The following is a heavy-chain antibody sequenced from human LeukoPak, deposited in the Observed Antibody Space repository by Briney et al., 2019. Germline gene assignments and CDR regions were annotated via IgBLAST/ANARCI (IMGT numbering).Heavy chain of an antibody. CDR1: GYSFNNYW. CDR3: ARQGGRLGWFDP. D-gene: IGHD3-16*01. V-gene: IGHV5-51*01. Sequence: GESLKISCKGSGYSFNNYWIGWVRQMPGKGLEWMGIIYPGDSETRYSPSLQGQVTISADKSISTAYLQWDSLKASDTAIYYCARQGGRLGWFDPWGQGTLVTVSP. J-gene: IGHJ5*02. CDR2: IYPGDSET.